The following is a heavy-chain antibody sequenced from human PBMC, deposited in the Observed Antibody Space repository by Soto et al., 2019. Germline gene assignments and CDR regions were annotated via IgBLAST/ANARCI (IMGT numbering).Heavy chain of an antibody. D-gene: IGHD3-3*01. CDR2: VFDSGKT. CDR1: GGSITSGGYS. V-gene: IGHV4-31*02. CDR3: ARGSGYYRNFDS. Sequence: QVQLQESGPGLVKPSQTLSLTCSVSGGSITSGGYSWTWIRHQPGKALQWIGYVFDSGKTYYNPSLKGRLTISVDTAKNLFSLELSSVTGADTAVYFCARGSGYYRNFDSWGQGTLVSVSS. J-gene: IGHJ4*02.